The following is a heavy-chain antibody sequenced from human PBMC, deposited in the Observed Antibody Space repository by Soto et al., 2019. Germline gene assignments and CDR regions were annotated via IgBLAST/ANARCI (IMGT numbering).Heavy chain of an antibody. Sequence: QVQLVESRGGVVQPGRSLRLSCAASGFTFSSYAMHWVRQAPGKGLEWVAVISDDGSNKYYADSVKGRFTISRDNPKNTLYLQMNSLRPEDTAVYYCASSFAGTTGTGIDYWGQGTLVAVSS. J-gene: IGHJ4*02. CDR1: GFTFSSYA. CDR3: ASSFAGTTGTGIDY. CDR2: ISDDGSNK. V-gene: IGHV3-30-3*01. D-gene: IGHD1-1*01.